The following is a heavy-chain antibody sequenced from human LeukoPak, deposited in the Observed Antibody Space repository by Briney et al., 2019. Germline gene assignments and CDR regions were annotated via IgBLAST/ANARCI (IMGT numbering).Heavy chain of an antibody. D-gene: IGHD3-22*01. CDR3: ARDFEDYYDSSGYAPFDY. CDR1: GFTFSIYW. Sequence: GGSLRLSCTASGFTFSIYWMSWVRQAPGKGLEWVANIKGDGSVKNYVDSVKGRFTISRDNSKNTLYLQMNSLRAEDTAVYYCARDFEDYYDSSGYAPFDYWGQGTLVTVSS. V-gene: IGHV3-7*01. J-gene: IGHJ4*02. CDR2: IKGDGSVK.